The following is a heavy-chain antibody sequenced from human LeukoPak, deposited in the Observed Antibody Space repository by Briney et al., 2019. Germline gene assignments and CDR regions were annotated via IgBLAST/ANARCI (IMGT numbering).Heavy chain of an antibody. D-gene: IGHD3-3*01. V-gene: IGHV1-18*01. CDR2: ISAYNGNT. Sequence: ASVKVSCKASGYTFTSYGISWVRQAPGQGLEWMGWISAYNGNTNYAQKLQGRVTMTTDTTTSTAYMELRSLRSDDTAVYYCATTYYDFWSGPNWFDPWGQGTLVTVSS. CDR1: GYTFTSYG. CDR3: ATTYYDFWSGPNWFDP. J-gene: IGHJ5*02.